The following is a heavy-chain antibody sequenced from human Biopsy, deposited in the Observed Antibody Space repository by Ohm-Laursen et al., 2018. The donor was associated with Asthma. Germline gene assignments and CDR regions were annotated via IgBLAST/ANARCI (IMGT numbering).Heavy chain of an antibody. CDR3: ARTYYDFLTGQVKDAFGI. J-gene: IGHJ3*02. V-gene: IGHV1-3*01. Sequence: ESLRISCKASGYTFISFAIHWVRQAPGQRLEWMGWTNAGNGNTKYSQKFQGRVSITRDTSASTAYMELTSLRSEDTAAYYCARTYYDFLTGQVKDAFGIWGQGTMVTVSS. CDR1: GYTFISFA. D-gene: IGHD3-9*01. CDR2: TNAGNGNT.